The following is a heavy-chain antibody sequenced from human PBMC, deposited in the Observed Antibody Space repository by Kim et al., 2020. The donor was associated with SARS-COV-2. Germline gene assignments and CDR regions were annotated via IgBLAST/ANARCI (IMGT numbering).Heavy chain of an antibody. CDR2: ISGDGGST. Sequence: GGSLRLSCASSGFTFSSYAMTWVRQAPGKGLEWVSSISGDGGSTYYADSVKGRFTISRDNSKNTLYLQMSTLRADTATYYCVLGSGSSYIPVSDWGQGTLVTVSS. CDR3: VLGSGSSYIPVSD. D-gene: IGHD3-10*01. CDR1: GFTFSSYA. V-gene: IGHV3-23*01. J-gene: IGHJ4*02.